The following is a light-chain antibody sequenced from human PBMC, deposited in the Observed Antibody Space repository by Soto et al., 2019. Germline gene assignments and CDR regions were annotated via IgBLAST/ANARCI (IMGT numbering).Light chain of an antibody. CDR1: SSDVGGYNY. Sequence: QSALTQPPSASGSPGQSVPISCTGTSSDVGGYNYVSWYQQHPGKAPKLMIYEVSKRPSGVPDRFSGSKSGNTAFLTVSGLQAEDEADYYCSSYAGSNNLVFGTGTKVTVL. CDR3: SSYAGSNNLV. J-gene: IGLJ1*01. CDR2: EVS. V-gene: IGLV2-8*01.